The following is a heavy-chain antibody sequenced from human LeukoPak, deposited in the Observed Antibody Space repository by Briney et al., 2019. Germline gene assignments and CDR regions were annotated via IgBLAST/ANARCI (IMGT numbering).Heavy chain of an antibody. CDR3: ARFIAVAGFDWFDP. V-gene: IGHV4-34*01. Sequence: SETLSLTCAVYGGSFSGYYWSWIRQPPGKGLEWIGEINHSGSTNYNPSLKSRVTISVDTSKNQFSLKLSSVTAADTAVYYCARFIAVAGFDWFDPWGQGTLVTVSS. CDR1: GGSFSGYY. D-gene: IGHD6-19*01. J-gene: IGHJ5*02. CDR2: INHSGST.